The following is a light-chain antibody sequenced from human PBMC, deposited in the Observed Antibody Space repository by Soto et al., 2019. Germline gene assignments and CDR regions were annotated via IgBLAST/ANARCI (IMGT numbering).Light chain of an antibody. CDR1: QSVSST. V-gene: IGKV3-15*01. CDR3: LQYNKWPPYT. Sequence: EIVMTQSPATLSVSPGGRATLSCRASQSVSSTLAWYQQKPGQAPRLLIYGSSTRATGVPARFSGSGSGTEFTLSISSLQSEDFAVYYCLQYNKWPPYTFGQVTKLEIK. CDR2: GSS. J-gene: IGKJ2*01.